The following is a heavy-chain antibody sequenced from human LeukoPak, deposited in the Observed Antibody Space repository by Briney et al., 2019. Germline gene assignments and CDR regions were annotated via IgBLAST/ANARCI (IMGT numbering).Heavy chain of an antibody. D-gene: IGHD2-15*01. Sequence: SETLSLTCTVSGGSISSYYWSWIRQPAGKGLEWIGRIDTSGRTNYNPSLKSRVTISIDTSKNQFFLKLSSVTAADTAVYYCAREGYSGGYWGQGILVTVSS. CDR3: AREGYSGGY. CDR1: GGSISSYY. CDR2: IDTSGRT. V-gene: IGHV4-4*07. J-gene: IGHJ4*02.